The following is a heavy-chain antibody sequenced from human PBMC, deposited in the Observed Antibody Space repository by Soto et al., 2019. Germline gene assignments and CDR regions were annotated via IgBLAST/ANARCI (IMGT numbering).Heavy chain of an antibody. CDR2: INAGNGNT. J-gene: IGHJ4*02. CDR3: ARSIVVVTALDY. V-gene: IGHV1-3*01. D-gene: IGHD2-21*02. CDR1: GYSFPNYW. Sequence: GESLKISCKGSGYSFPNYWIGWVRQAPGQRLEWMGWINAGNGNTKYSQKFQGRVTITRDTSASTAYMELSSLRFEDTALYYCARSIVVVTALDYWGQGTLVTVSS.